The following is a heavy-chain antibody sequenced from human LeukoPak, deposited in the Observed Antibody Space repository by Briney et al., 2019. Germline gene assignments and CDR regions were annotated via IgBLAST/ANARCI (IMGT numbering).Heavy chain of an antibody. CDR3: AKDRYGDSMWYHGVEGSFDY. CDR1: GFTFSNYA. D-gene: IGHD4-17*01. CDR2: ISGSGVRT. Sequence: GGSLRLSCAASGFTFSNYAMGWVRQAPGTGLKCVSVISGSGVRTYYGDSVKGRFTISRDNSKNTLYLEMKSLRAGDTAVYYCAKDRYGDSMWYHGVEGSFDYWGQGTLVTVSS. V-gene: IGHV3-23*01. J-gene: IGHJ4*02.